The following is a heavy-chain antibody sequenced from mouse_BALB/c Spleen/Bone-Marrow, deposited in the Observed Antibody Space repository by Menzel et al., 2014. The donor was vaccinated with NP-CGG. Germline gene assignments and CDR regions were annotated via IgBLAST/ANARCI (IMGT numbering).Heavy chain of an antibody. J-gene: IGHJ3*01. CDR1: GFDFXGFW. CDR2: INPDSRTI. CDR3: ARLGYYGGFAY. V-gene: IGHV4-1*02. D-gene: IGHD2-3*01. Sequence: EVQLQQSGGGLVQPGRSLKISCAASGFDFXGFWMGWVRLAPGKGLEWIGEINPDSRTINYSPFLKDRFIISRDNAKNTLYLYMSKVRSEDTALYYCARLGYYGGFAYWGQGTLVTVSA.